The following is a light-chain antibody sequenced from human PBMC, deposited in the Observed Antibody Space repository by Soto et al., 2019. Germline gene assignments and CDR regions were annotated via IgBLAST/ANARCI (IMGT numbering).Light chain of an antibody. V-gene: IGKV4-1*01. CDR3: QQYYALPIT. CDR1: QTILDRSNHKNL. Sequence: DIVMTQSPDPLAVAPGGRASINCKSRQTILDRSNHKNLLVWDPQKPGQAPKLLISWASTRKSGVPDRFSGSGSGTDFILTISSLQAEDVAVYYCQQYYALPITFGQGTRLEIK. CDR2: WAS. J-gene: IGKJ5*01.